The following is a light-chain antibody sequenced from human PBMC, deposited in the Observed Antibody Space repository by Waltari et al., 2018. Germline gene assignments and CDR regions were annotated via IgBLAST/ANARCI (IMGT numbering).Light chain of an antibody. CDR2: WAS. CDR3: HQYYSIPYT. CDR1: QCFFYSSYNKND. Sequence: DIVMTQSPDSLSVSLGERATINCKSSQCFFYSSYNKNDLAWYQQKPGQPPKLLIYWASTRESGVPDRFSGSGSGTDFTLTISSLQAEDVAVYYCHQYYSIPYTFGQGTKLEVK. J-gene: IGKJ2*01. V-gene: IGKV4-1*01.